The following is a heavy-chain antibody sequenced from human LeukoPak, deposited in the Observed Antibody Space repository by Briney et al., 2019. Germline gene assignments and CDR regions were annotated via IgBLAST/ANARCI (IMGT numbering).Heavy chain of an antibody. CDR3: AKAEGVATISLSDY. D-gene: IGHD5-12*01. J-gene: IGHJ4*02. CDR2: VSASGGST. Sequence: GGSLRLSCAASGFTFSSYAVSWVRQAPGKGLEWLSAVSASGGSTHYADPVKGRFTVSRDNSKNTLYLQMNTLRAEDTAVYYCAKAEGVATISLSDYWGQGTLVTVSS. CDR1: GFTFSSYA. V-gene: IGHV3-23*01.